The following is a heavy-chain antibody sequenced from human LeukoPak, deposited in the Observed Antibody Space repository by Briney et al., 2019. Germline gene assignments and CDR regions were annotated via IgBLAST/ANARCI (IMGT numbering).Heavy chain of an antibody. CDR1: GFTFRNYG. V-gene: IGHV3-30*18. D-gene: IGHD3-16*01. CDR2: ISRDGLTK. J-gene: IGHJ2*01. CDR3: AKEGTWGNWYFDL. Sequence: PGGSLRLSCAASGFTFRNYGMHWVRQAPGKGLEWVAVISRDGLTKYYADSVKGSFTLHRDNSRNTLYLEMNSLRDEDTAVYYCAKEGTWGNWYFDLWGRGTLVIVTS.